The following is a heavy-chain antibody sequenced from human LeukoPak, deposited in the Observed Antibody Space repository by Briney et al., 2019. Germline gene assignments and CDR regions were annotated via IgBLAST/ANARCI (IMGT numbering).Heavy chain of an antibody. CDR2: ISSSGSTI. Sequence: PGGSLRLSCAASGFTFSDYYMSWIRQAPGKGLEWVSYISSSGSTIYYADSVRGRFTISRDNAQNSLYLQMKSLRAEDTAVYYCARDHRKYGGNKPFDYWGQGTLVTVSS. J-gene: IGHJ4*02. CDR1: GFTFSDYY. CDR3: ARDHRKYGGNKPFDY. D-gene: IGHD4-23*01. V-gene: IGHV3-11*04.